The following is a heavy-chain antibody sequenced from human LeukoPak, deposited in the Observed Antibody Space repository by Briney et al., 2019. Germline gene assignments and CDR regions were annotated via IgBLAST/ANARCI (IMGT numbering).Heavy chain of an antibody. CDR2: IYYSGST. J-gene: IGHJ4*02. CDR3: ARRSRILLWFGELLSFDY. CDR1: GGSICSSSYY. D-gene: IGHD3-10*01. V-gene: IGHV4-39*01. Sequence: SETLSLTCTVSGGSICSSSYYWGWIRQPPGKGLEWIGSIYYSGSTYYNPSLKSRVTISVDTSKNQFSLKLSSVTAADTAVYYCARRSRILLWFGELLSFDYWGQGTLVTVSS.